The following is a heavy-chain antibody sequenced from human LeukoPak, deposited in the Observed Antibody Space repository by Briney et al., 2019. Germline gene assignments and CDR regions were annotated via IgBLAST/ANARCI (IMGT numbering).Heavy chain of an antibody. CDR1: GYTFTSYA. Sequence: GASVKVSCKASGYTFTSYAMHWVRQAPGQRLEWMGWINAGNGNTKYSQKFQGRVTITRDTSASTAYMGLSSLRSEDTAVYYCAVGYCSGGSSYSGFDYWGQGTLVTVSP. D-gene: IGHD2-15*01. J-gene: IGHJ4*02. V-gene: IGHV1-3*01. CDR3: AVGYCSGGSSYSGFDY. CDR2: INAGNGNT.